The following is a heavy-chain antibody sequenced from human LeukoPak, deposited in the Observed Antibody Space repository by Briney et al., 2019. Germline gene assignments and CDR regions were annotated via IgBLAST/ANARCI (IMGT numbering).Heavy chain of an antibody. CDR1: GYTFTSYY. CDR3: AREDFRHIVVVTASGDETGWFDP. CDR2: INPSGGST. V-gene: IGHV1-46*01. J-gene: IGHJ5*02. Sequence: ASVKVSCKASGYTFTSYYMHWVRQAPGQGLEWMGIINPSGGSTSYAQKFQGRVTMTRDMSTSTVYMELSRLRSDDTAVYYCAREDFRHIVVVTASGDETGWFDPWGQGTLVTVSS. D-gene: IGHD2-21*02.